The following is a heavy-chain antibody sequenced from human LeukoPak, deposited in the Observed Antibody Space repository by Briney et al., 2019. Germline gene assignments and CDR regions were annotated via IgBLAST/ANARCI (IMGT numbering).Heavy chain of an antibody. CDR3: ARDYCGSGSSDY. D-gene: IGHD3-10*01. CDR1: GFTFSSYA. V-gene: IGHV3-30-3*01. Sequence: GGSLRLSCAASGFTFSSYAMHWVRQAPGKGLEWVAVISYDGSNKYYADSVKGRFTISRDNSKNTLYLQMNSLRAEDTAVYYCARDYCGSGSSDYWGQGTLVTVSS. CDR2: ISYDGSNK. J-gene: IGHJ4*02.